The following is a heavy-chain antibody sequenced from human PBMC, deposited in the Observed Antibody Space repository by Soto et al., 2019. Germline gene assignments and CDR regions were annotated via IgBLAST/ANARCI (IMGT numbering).Heavy chain of an antibody. J-gene: IGHJ6*02. D-gene: IGHD3-10*01. CDR1: GYSFTSSW. V-gene: IGHV5-51*01. CDR3: ARPGRLGSGRYYYYGMDV. Sequence: GESLKISCNGSGYSFTSSWIGWVRQMPGKGLERMGIIYPGDSDTRYSPSVQGQVTISADKSISTAYLQWSSLKASDTAMYYCARPGRLGSGRYYYYGMDVWGQGTTVTVSS. CDR2: IYPGDSDT.